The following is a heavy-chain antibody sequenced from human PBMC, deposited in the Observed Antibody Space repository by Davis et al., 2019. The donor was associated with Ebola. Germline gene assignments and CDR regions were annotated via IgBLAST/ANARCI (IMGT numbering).Heavy chain of an antibody. D-gene: IGHD5-12*01. CDR3: ARDGNVPKWLRAYPFDY. CDR1: GFTFSSYA. CDR2: ISYDGSNK. Sequence: GESLKISCAASGFTFSSYAMHWVRQAPGKGLEWVAVISYDGSNKYYADSVKGRFTISRDNSKNTLYLQMNSLRAEDTAVYYCARDGNVPKWLRAYPFDYWGQGTLVTVSS. J-gene: IGHJ4*02. V-gene: IGHV3-30-3*01.